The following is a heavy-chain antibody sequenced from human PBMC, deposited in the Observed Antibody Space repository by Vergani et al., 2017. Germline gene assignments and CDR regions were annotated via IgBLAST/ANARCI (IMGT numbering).Heavy chain of an antibody. CDR1: GFTVSSNY. CDR3: ARVPINDFLFDY. V-gene: IGHV3-53*02. J-gene: IGHJ4*02. D-gene: IGHD2-2*01. Sequence: EVQLVETGGGLIQPGGSLRLSCAASGFTVSSNYMSWVRQAPGKGLEWVSVIYSGGSTYYAASVKGRFTIARDNSKNTLYLQRNSLRAEDTAVYYCARVPINDFLFDYWGQGTLVTVSS. CDR2: IYSGGST.